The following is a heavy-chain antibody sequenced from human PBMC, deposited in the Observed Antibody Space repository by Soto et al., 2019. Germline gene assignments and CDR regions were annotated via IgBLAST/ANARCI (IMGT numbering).Heavy chain of an antibody. CDR1: GFTFTSYA. CDR2: VSGSGGRT. J-gene: IGHJ4*02. Sequence: GGSLRLSCAASGFTFTSYAMSWVRQAPGKGLEWVSAVSGSGGRTYYADSVKGRFTISRDNSKNTLYLQMHSLRAEDSAVYFCAKTTYIDSWYYFDYWGQGTLVTVPQ. CDR3: AKTTYIDSWYYFDY. D-gene: IGHD6-13*01. V-gene: IGHV3-23*01.